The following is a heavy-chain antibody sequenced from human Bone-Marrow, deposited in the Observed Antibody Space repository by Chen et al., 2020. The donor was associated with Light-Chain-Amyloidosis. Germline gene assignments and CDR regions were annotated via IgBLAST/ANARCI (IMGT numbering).Heavy chain of an antibody. J-gene: IGHJ4*02. D-gene: IGHD3-16*01. CDR1: GFSFSDNC. CDR3: VKDRDGLGED. Sequence: EVQLVESGGDLVQPGGSLRLSCAASGFSFSDNCMDWVRQAPGKGLEWVARIRDKGNRHPTEYAASVKGRFTISRDDSKNSVYLQMNSLSTEDTAVYYCVKDRDGLGEDWGQGTLVTVSS. V-gene: IGHV3-72*01. CDR2: IRDKGNRHPT.